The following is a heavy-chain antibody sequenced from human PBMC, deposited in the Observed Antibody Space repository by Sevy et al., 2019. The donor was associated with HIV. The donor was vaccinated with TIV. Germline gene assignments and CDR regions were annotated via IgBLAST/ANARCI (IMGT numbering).Heavy chain of an antibody. D-gene: IGHD3-22*01. CDR3: ASPLNYYDSPSAY. CDR1: GFTFSYYD. V-gene: IGHV3-21*04. Sequence: GGSLRLSCAASGFTFSYYDMNWVRQAPGKGLEWVSSISSGSSYIFYADSVKGRFTISRDNAKNSLYLQMNSLRAEDTAMYYCASPLNYYDSPSAYWGQGTLVTVSS. CDR2: ISSGSSYI. J-gene: IGHJ4*02.